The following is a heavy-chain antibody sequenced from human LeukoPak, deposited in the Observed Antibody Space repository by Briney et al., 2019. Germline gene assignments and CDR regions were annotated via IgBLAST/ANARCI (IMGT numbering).Heavy chain of an antibody. CDR3: ARHAYGDYLFDY. J-gene: IGHJ4*02. Sequence: GGSLRLSCVVSGFTFSSYWMSWVRQAPGKGREWVANMKEDGSEKYYVDSVKGRFTISRDNAKKSLYLQMNSLRAEDTGVYFCARHAYGDYLFDYWGQGTLVTVSS. D-gene: IGHD4-17*01. V-gene: IGHV3-7*05. CDR1: GFTFSSYW. CDR2: MKEDGSEK.